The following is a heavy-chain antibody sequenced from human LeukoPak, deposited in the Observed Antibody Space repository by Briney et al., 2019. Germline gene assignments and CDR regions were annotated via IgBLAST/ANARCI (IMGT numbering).Heavy chain of an antibody. CDR2: VENDGTTK. CDR1: GFTFTSLG. CDR3: ARDPYSGNYGNYYYYYMDV. Sequence: GGSLRLSCPASGFTFTSLGMHWVRQAPGKGLEWVAFVENDGTTKYYADSVKGRFSISRDNSKNTLFLQMNSLGPEDTAVYYCARDPYSGNYGNYYYYYMDVWGKGTTVTISS. V-gene: IGHV3-30*12. J-gene: IGHJ6*03. D-gene: IGHD1-26*01.